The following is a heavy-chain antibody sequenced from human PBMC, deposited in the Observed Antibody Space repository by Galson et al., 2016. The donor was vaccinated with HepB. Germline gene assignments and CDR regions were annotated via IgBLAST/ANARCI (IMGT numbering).Heavy chain of an antibody. V-gene: IGHV3-7*01. Sequence: SLRLSCAASGFTFTNYWMPWVRQAPGKGLEWVANIKEDGTEKCYADSVKGRFTISGDNARNSLYLQMNSLRAEDTGIYYCAREGLADGSYFDYWGRGTLVTVS. CDR1: GFTFTNYW. CDR3: AREGLADGSYFDY. J-gene: IGHJ4*02. D-gene: IGHD5-24*01. CDR2: IKEDGTEK.